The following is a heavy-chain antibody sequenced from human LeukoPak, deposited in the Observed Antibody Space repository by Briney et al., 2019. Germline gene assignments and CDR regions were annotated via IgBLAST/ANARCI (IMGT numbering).Heavy chain of an antibody. D-gene: IGHD3-3*01. Sequence: GGSLRLSCAASGFTFSDYSLSWVRQAPGKGLEWVSSISSSRNYKYYSDSVKGRFTISRDNAKNSLYLQMNSLRAEDTALYYCARGERITIFVVVIKDWYFDLWGRGTLVTVSS. J-gene: IGHJ2*01. CDR3: ARGERITIFVVVIKDWYFDL. CDR1: GFTFSDYS. CDR2: ISSSRNYK. V-gene: IGHV3-21*04.